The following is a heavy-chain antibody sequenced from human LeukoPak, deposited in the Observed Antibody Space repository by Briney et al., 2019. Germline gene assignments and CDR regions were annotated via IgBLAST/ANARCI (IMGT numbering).Heavy chain of an antibody. V-gene: IGHV3-30*02. CDR3: AKVPWLVFGIDY. CDR1: GFTFSSYG. CDR2: IRYDGSNK. D-gene: IGHD6-19*01. Sequence: GGSLRLSCAASGFTFSSYGMHWVRQAPGKGLEWVAFIRYDGSNKYYADSVKGRFTISRDNSKNTLYLQMNSLRAEDTAVYYCAKVPWLVFGIDYWGRGTLVTVSS. J-gene: IGHJ4*02.